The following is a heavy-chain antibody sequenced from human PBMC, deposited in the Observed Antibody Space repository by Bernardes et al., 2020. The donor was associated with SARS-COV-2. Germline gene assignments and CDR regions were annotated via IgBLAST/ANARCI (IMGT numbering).Heavy chain of an antibody. J-gene: IGHJ4*02. CDR2: IYYSASS. Sequence: SETLSLTCTVSGGSISSSSYYCGWIRQPPGKGLEWIGNIYYSASSYYNPSLKSRVTIAVDTSKNQFSLKLSSVTAADTAVYYCARQHLGGVTIFGVVTTDRYFDYWGQGTLVTVSS. D-gene: IGHD3-3*01. CDR1: GGSISSSSYY. CDR3: ARQHLGGVTIFGVVTTDRYFDY. V-gene: IGHV4-39*01.